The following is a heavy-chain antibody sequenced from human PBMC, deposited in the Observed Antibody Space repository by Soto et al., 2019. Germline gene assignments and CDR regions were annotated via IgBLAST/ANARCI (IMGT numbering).Heavy chain of an antibody. CDR1: GGTFSGYY. D-gene: IGHD2-2*01. CDR3: ARRGYCDTTSCYGHYYYYMDV. J-gene: IGHJ6*03. CDR2: INLSGST. V-gene: IGHV4-34*01. Sequence: PSETLSLTCAVYGGTFSGYYWSWIRQPPGKGLEWIGEINLSGSTNYNPSLKSRVTISVDTSKNQFSLNLSSVTAADTAVYYCARRGYCDTTSCYGHYYYYMDVWGKGTTVTASS.